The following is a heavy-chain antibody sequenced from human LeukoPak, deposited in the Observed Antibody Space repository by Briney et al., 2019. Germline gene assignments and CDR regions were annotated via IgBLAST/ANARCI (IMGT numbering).Heavy chain of an antibody. CDR1: GGSISSSSYY. J-gene: IGHJ5*02. V-gene: IGHV4-39*01. D-gene: IGHD2-15*01. CDR2: IYYSGST. CDR3: ARQGWLFGVSIWFVP. Sequence: SETLSFTCTVSGGSISSSSYYWGWIRQPPGKGLEWIGSIYYSGSTYYNPSLKSRVTISVDTSKNQFSLKLSSVTAADTAVYYCARQGWLFGVSIWFVPWGQGTLVTVSS.